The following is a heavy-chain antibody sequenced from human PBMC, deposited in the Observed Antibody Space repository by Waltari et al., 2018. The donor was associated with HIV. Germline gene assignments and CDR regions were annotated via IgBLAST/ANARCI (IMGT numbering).Heavy chain of an antibody. CDR3: ARGSQHHDH. Sequence: QVQLQQWGTGLLKPSGTLSLRCAIYGTSFSGYYWSWIRQSPALGLEWIGEVSHSGDTNYNPSVAGRVSISADISKNQLSLNLTSLTAADTGVYFCARGSQHHDHWGQGTPVTVSS. V-gene: IGHV4-34*01. CDR2: VSHSGDT. J-gene: IGHJ5*02. CDR1: GTSFSGYY.